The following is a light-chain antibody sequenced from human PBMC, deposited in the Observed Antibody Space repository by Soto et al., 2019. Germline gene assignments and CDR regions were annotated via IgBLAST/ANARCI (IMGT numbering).Light chain of an antibody. CDR2: GAS. Sequence: EIVLTQSPGTLALSPGERATRSCRASQSVSSSYLAWYQQKPGQAPRLLIYGASSRATGIPDRFSGSGSGTDFTLTISRLEPEDFAVYYCQQYGSSSWTFGQGTTGDI. CDR1: QSVSSSY. J-gene: IGKJ1*01. CDR3: QQYGSSSWT. V-gene: IGKV3-20*01.